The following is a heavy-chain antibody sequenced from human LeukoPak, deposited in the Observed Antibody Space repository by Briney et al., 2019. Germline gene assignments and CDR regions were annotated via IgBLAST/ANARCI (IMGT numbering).Heavy chain of an antibody. Sequence: GGSLRLSCAASGFTFSSYAMHWVRQAPGKGLEWVAVISYDGSNKYYADSVKGRFTISRDNSKNTLYLQMNSLRAEDTAVYYCARRTKDGSGYYYFDYWGQGTLVTVSS. V-gene: IGHV3-30-3*01. CDR1: GFTFSSYA. J-gene: IGHJ4*02. D-gene: IGHD3-22*01. CDR3: ARRTKDGSGYYYFDY. CDR2: ISYDGSNK.